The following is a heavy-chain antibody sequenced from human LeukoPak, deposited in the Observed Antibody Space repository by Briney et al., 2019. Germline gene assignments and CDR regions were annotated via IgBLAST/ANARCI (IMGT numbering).Heavy chain of an antibody. J-gene: IGHJ6*04. CDR3: ARQVLTAMVKLVDV. CDR2: IYYSGST. CDR1: GGSISSSSYY. D-gene: IGHD5-18*01. V-gene: IGHV4-39*01. Sequence: SETLPLTCTVSGGSISSSSYYWGWIRQPPGKGLEWIGGIYYSGSTYYNPSLKSRVTISVDTSKNQFSLKLSSVTAADTAVYYRARQVLTAMVKLVDVWGKGTTVTVSS.